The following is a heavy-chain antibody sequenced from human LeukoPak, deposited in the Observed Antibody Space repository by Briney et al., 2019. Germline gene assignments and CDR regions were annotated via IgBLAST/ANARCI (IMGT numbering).Heavy chain of an antibody. J-gene: IGHJ5*02. V-gene: IGHV3-30*04. CDR2: ISYDGNNK. CDR1: GFTFSSYA. D-gene: IGHD2-2*01. CDR3: ARDPGYQPKTGRNWLDP. Sequence: GGSLRLSCAASGFTFSSYAMHWVRQAPGKGLEWVAVISYDGNNKYYADSVKGRFTISRDNSKNTVYLQMNRLRAEDTAVYYCARDPGYQPKTGRNWLDPWGQGTLVTASS.